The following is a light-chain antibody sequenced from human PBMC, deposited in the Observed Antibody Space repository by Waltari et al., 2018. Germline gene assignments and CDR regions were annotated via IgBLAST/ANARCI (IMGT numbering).Light chain of an antibody. J-gene: IGKJ4*01. V-gene: IGKV1-17*01. CDR3: LQHNSYPLT. CDR2: AAS. CDR1: QGIGNY. Sequence: DMQMTKYTSSLSASVGENVTITCRASQGIGNYLNWFQQKPGKAPKLLIYAASTLQSWVPSRFSGSGSGTEFTLTINSLQPEDFATYYCLQHNSYPLTSGGGTKVEIK.